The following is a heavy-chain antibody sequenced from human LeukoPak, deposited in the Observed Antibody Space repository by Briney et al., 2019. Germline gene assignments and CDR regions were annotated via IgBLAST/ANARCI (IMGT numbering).Heavy chain of an antibody. CDR3: ARDTGRDDSGYYGMDV. CDR2: IYTSGST. CDR1: GGSISSYY. J-gene: IGHJ6*02. Sequence: KASETLSLTCTVSGGSISSYYWSWIRQPAGKGLEWIGRIYTSGSTNYNPSLKSRVTMSVDTSKNQFSLKLSSVTAADTAVYYCARDTGRDDSGYYGMDVWGQGTTVTASS. V-gene: IGHV4-4*07. D-gene: IGHD3-22*01.